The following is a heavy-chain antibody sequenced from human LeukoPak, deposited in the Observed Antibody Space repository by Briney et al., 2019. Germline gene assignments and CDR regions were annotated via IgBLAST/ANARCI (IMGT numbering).Heavy chain of an antibody. V-gene: IGHV1-18*01. CDR2: SSGYNGNT. CDR3: ARVYRCSGGSCYSAPDY. Sequence: AASVKVSCKASGYTFTSYGISWVRQAPGQGLEWMGWSSGYNGNTNYAQKLQGRVTMTRDMSTSTVYMELSSLRSEDTAVYYCARVYRCSGGSCYSAPDYWGQETLVTVSS. CDR1: GYTFTSYG. J-gene: IGHJ4*02. D-gene: IGHD2-15*01.